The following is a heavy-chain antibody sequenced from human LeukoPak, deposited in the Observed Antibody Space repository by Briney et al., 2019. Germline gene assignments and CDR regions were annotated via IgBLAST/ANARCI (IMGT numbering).Heavy chain of an antibody. Sequence: GGTLRLSCAASGVTFSDYYMSCIPHAPGKGLESVSYISINVSTIYTTDSVKGRFTISRDNAKNSLYLQMNSLRDEDTAVYYCAREPAAGYCSSTSCLNWFDPWGQGTLVTVSS. CDR3: AREPAAGYCSSTSCLNWFDP. CDR1: GVTFSDYY. CDR2: ISINVSTI. D-gene: IGHD2-2*01. V-gene: IGHV3-11*01. J-gene: IGHJ5*02.